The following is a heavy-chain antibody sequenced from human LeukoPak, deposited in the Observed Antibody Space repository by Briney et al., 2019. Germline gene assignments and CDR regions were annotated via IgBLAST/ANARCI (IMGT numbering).Heavy chain of an antibody. D-gene: IGHD6-19*01. CDR1: GFTFSSYA. V-gene: IGHV3-30*02. CDR3: AKDQDPYSSGWYGPPSDY. J-gene: IGHJ4*02. CDR2: IRYDGSNK. Sequence: PGGSLRLSCAASGFTFSSYAMHWVRQAPGKGLEWVAFIRYDGSNKYYADSVKGRFTISRDNSKNTLYLQMNSPRAEDTAVYYCAKDQDPYSSGWYGPPSDYWGQGTLVTVSS.